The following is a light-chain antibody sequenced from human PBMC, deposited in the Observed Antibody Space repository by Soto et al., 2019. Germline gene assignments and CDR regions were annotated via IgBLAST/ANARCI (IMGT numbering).Light chain of an antibody. Sequence: DIHLTQSPSFLSASVGDRVTITCRASLGISNYLAWYQQKPGKAPKLLIYDASTLQSGVPSRFSGRGYGTEFTLTIRNLQPEDFATYYCQQLNSYLTFGGGTKVEIK. V-gene: IGKV1-9*01. J-gene: IGKJ4*01. CDR2: DAS. CDR3: QQLNSYLT. CDR1: LGISNY.